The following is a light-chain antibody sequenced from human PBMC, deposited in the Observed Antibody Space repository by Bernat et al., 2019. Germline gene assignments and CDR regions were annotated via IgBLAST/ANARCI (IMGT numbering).Light chain of an antibody. CDR2: DTS. Sequence: EIVLTQSPGTLSLSPGDSATLSCRASQSVSSRFFAWYQQKPGQAPRLLIYDTSTRANGIPDRFSGSGSGTDFTLTISRLEPEDFAVYFCQQYGNSPMYTFGQGTNLEIK. CDR1: QSVSSRF. V-gene: IGKV3-20*01. J-gene: IGKJ2*01. CDR3: QQYGNSPMYT.